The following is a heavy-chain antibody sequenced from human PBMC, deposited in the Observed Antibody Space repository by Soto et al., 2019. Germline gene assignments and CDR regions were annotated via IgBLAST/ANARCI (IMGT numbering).Heavy chain of an antibody. Sequence: PSETLSLTCAVYGGSFSGYYWSWIRQPPGKGLEWIGEINHSGSTNYNPSLKSRVTISVDTSKNQFSLKLSSVTAADTAVYYCAIVHQYYYGPGTYPGWFDPSGHGTLVTVSS. CDR2: INHSGST. CDR1: GGSFSGYY. CDR3: AIVHQYYYGPGTYPGWFDP. J-gene: IGHJ5*02. D-gene: IGHD3-10*01. V-gene: IGHV4-34*01.